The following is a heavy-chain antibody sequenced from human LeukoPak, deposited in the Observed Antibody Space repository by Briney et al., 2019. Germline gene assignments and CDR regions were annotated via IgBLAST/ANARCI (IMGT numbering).Heavy chain of an antibody. CDR1: GFTFSSYE. J-gene: IGHJ3*02. CDR3: ARDLGPHDAFDI. Sequence: GGSLRLPCAASGFTFSSYEVIWVRQAPAKGLEGVLYISSSGSTIYYADSVESRFTISRDNAKNSLYLQMNSLRAEDTAVYYCARDLGPHDAFDIWGQGTMVTVSS. D-gene: IGHD1-14*01. CDR2: ISSSGSTI. V-gene: IGHV3-48*03.